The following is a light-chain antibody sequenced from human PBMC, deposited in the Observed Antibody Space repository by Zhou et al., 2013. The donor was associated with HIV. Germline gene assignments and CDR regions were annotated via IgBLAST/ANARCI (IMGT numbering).Light chain of an antibody. J-gene: IGKJ5*01. CDR3: QQFNNYPHPIT. CDR1: QSINNF. V-gene: IGKV1-5*03. CDR2: KAS. Sequence: DIQMTQSPSTLSASVGDRVTISCRASQSINNFMAWYQQKPGKAPLLLIYKASSLQSGVPSRFSGSGSGTDFTLTISSLQPDDFATYYCQQFNNYPHPITFGQGTRL.